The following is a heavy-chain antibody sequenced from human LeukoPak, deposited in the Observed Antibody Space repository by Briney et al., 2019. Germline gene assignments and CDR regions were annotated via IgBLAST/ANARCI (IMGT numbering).Heavy chain of an antibody. J-gene: IGHJ4*02. CDR2: INWGSNHI. Sequence: KPGGSLRLSCAASGFTFSDYYMSWVRQAPGKGLEWVSSINWGSNHIYYADAVQGRFTISRDNAKNSLYLQMNSLRVEDTAIYYCARDNSGWSRDYWGQGTLVTVSS. CDR1: GFTFSDYY. CDR3: ARDNSGWSRDY. V-gene: IGHV3-21*06. D-gene: IGHD6-19*01.